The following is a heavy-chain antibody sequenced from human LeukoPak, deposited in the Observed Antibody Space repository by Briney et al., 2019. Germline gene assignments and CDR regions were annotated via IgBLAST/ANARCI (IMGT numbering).Heavy chain of an antibody. Sequence: PSETLSLTCTVSGGSINGGGYYWSWIRQPAGKGLEWIGRIYTSGSTNYNPSLKSRVTISVDTSKNQFSLKLSSVTAADTAVYYCARGNDFWSGYYNWGQGTLVTVSS. CDR2: IYTSGST. J-gene: IGHJ4*02. V-gene: IGHV4-61*02. D-gene: IGHD3-3*01. CDR3: ARGNDFWSGYYN. CDR1: GGSINGGGYY.